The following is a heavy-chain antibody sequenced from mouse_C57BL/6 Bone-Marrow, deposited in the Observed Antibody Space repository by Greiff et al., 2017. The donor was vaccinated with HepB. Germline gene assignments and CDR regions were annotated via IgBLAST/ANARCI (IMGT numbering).Heavy chain of an antibody. J-gene: IGHJ2*01. D-gene: IGHD1-1*01. V-gene: IGHV5-6*01. CDR3: ARRRAVVASFDY. CDR1: GFTFSSYG. Sequence: EVQLVESGGDLVKPGGSLKLSCAASGFTFSSYGMSWVRQTPDKRLEWVATISSGGSYTYYPDSVKGRFTISRDNAKNTLYLQMSSLKSEDTAMYYCARRRAVVASFDYWGQGTTLTVSS. CDR2: ISSGGSYT.